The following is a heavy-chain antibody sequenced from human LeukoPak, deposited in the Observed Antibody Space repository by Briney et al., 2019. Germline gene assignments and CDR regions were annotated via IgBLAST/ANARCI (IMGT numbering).Heavy chain of an antibody. Sequence: GGSLRLSCAASGFTFSSYGMHWARQAPGKGLEWVAFISYDGSNKYYVDSVKGRFTISRDNSKNTLYLQVNSLRAEDTAVYYCARYGRVQLGGFDPWGQGTLVTVSS. CDR2: ISYDGSNK. CDR1: GFTFSSYG. V-gene: IGHV3-30*03. J-gene: IGHJ5*02. CDR3: ARYGRVQLGGFDP. D-gene: IGHD1-1*01.